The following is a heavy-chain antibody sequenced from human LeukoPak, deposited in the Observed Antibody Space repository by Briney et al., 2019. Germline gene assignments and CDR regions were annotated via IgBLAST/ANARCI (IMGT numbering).Heavy chain of an antibody. D-gene: IGHD3-22*01. V-gene: IGHV4-61*05. J-gene: IGHJ3*02. CDR1: GGSISSSIYY. Sequence: PSETLSLTCTVSGGSISSSIYYWGWIRQPPGKGLEWIGYIYYSGSTNYNPSLKSRVTISVDTSKNQFSLKLSSVTAADTAVYYCARGGYYYDSSGYWGAFDIWGQGTMVTVSS. CDR2: IYYSGST. CDR3: ARGGYYYDSSGYWGAFDI.